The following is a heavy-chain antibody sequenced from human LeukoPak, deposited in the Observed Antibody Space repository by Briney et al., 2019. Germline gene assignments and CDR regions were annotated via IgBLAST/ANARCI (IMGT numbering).Heavy chain of an antibody. J-gene: IGHJ4*02. CDR3: AKDREGDHGGDY. Sequence: PGGSLRLSCAASGFTFSSYAMSWVRQAPGKGLEWVSTFSGSGGNTYYADSVKGRFTISRDNSKNTLYLQMNSLRAEDTAVYYCAKDREGDHGGDYWGQGTLVTVSS. V-gene: IGHV3-23*01. D-gene: IGHD2-21*02. CDR2: FSGSGGNT. CDR1: GFTFSSYA.